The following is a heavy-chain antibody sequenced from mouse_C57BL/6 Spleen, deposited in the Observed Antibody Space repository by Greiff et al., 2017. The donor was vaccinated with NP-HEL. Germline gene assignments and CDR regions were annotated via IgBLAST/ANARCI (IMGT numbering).Heavy chain of an antibody. CDR3: ARDRGLRRGDAMDY. Sequence: EVKLVESGGGLVKPGGSLKLSCAASGFTFSSYAMSWVRQTPEKRLEWVATISDGGSYTYYPDNVKGRFTISRDNAKNNLYLQMSHLKSEDTAMYYCARDRGLRRGDAMDYWGQGTSVTVSS. CDR2: ISDGGSYT. J-gene: IGHJ4*01. CDR1: GFTFSSYA. V-gene: IGHV5-4*01. D-gene: IGHD2-4*01.